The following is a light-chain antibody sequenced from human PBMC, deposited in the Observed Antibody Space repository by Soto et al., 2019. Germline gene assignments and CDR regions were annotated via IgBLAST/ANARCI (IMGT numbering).Light chain of an antibody. CDR3: QQSYITPWT. CDR2: AAS. V-gene: IGKV1-39*01. J-gene: IGKJ1*01. CDR1: QRISGF. Sequence: DIQMTQSPSSLSASVGDRVTITCRASQRISGFLNWYQQKPEKAPKSLISAASSLQIGVPSRFGGSGSGTDFTLAISGLQPEDFAIYYCQQSYITPWTFGQGTKVDIK.